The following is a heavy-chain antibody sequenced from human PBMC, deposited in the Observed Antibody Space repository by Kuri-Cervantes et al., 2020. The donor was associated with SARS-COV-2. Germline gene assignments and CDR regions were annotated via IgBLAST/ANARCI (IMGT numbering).Heavy chain of an antibody. V-gene: IGHV3-48*02. D-gene: IGHD6-19*01. J-gene: IGHJ4*02. Sequence: GGSLRLSCEASGFAFSSYGMDWVRQAPGKGLEWVSHISSGSVIHYADSVKGRFTISRDNAKNSLYLQMDSLRDEDTAMYYCARDRGEEQWPDGLDYWGQGTLVTVSS. CDR3: ARDRGEEQWPDGLDY. CDR1: GFAFSSYG. CDR2: ISSGSVI.